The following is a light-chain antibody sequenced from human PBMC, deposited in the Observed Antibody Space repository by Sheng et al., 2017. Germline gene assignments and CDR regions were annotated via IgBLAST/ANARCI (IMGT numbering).Light chain of an antibody. CDR1: SGDVGYLNR. Sequence: QSALTQPPSVSGSPGQSVTISCAGTSGDVGYLNRVSWLQQPPGTAPKVVIYEVNNRPSGVPDRFFGSKSGNTASLTIYGLQPQDEADYYCISFTSRKTWVFGGGTKVTVL. CDR2: EVN. CDR3: ISFTSRKTWV. V-gene: IGLV2-18*02. J-gene: IGLJ2*01.